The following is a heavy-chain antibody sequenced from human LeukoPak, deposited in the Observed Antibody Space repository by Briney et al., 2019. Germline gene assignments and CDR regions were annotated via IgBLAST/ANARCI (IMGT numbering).Heavy chain of an antibody. CDR2: INPSGSST. J-gene: IGHJ6*03. CDR3: AMRAGGYYGYMAV. CDR1: GYTFATYY. D-gene: IGHD3-3*01. V-gene: IGHV1-46*01. Sequence: GASVKVSCKASGYTFATYYMHWVRQAPGQGLEWMGIINPSGSSTSYAQKVQGRVTMTRETSTNTIYVELSSLRSEDTAVYYCAMRAGGYYGYMAVWGKGTTVTVSS.